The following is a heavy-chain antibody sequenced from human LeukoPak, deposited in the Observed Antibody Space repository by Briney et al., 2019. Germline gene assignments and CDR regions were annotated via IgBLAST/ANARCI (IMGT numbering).Heavy chain of an antibody. CDR1: GYTFTGYY. D-gene: IGHD3-22*01. J-gene: IGHJ4*02. CDR3: ARDQPWDSSGYYGS. Sequence: ASVEVSCKASGYTFTGYYMHWVRQAPGQGLEWMGWINPNSGGTNYAQKFQGRVTMTRDTSISTAYMELSRLRSDDTAVYYCARDQPWDSSGYYGSWGQGTLVTVSS. CDR2: INPNSGGT. V-gene: IGHV1-2*02.